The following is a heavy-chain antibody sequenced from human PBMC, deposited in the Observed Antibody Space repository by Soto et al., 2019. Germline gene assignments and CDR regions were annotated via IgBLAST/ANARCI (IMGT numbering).Heavy chain of an antibody. CDR2: ISAYNGNT. CDR1: GYTFTSYG. J-gene: IGHJ4*02. V-gene: IGHV1-18*04. D-gene: IGHD2-2*01. Sequence: ASVKVSCKASGYTFTSYGISWVRQAPGQGLEWMGWISAYNGNTNYAQKLQGRVTMTTDTSTSTAYMELRSLRSDDTAVYYCARIYCSSTSCYLNKKYYFDYWGQGTLVTVSS. CDR3: ARIYCSSTSCYLNKKYYFDY.